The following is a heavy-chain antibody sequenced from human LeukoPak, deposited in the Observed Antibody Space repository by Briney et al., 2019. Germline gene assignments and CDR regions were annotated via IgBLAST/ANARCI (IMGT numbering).Heavy chain of an antibody. D-gene: IGHD3-10*01. Sequence: SVKVSCRASGGTFSSYAISWVRQAPGQGLEWMGGIIPIFGTANYAQKFQGRVTITADESTSTAYMELSSLRSEDTAVYYCAGYYGSGEYYFDYRGQGTLVTVSS. CDR1: GGTFSSYA. CDR2: IIPIFGTA. CDR3: AGYYGSGEYYFDY. J-gene: IGHJ4*02. V-gene: IGHV1-69*13.